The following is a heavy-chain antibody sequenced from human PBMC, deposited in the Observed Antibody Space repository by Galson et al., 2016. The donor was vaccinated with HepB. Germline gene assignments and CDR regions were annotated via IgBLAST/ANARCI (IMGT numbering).Heavy chain of an antibody. J-gene: IGHJ5*02. CDR2: ISGDGRNT. CDR1: GLPSNNYA. Sequence: SLRLSCAASGLPSNNYAMHWVRQAPGKGLECVSLISGDGRNTYYADSVKGRFSISRDNSKKSLYLEMNSLRTEDTAVYYCGILYGGFDPWGQGTLSPSPQ. D-gene: IGHD2/OR15-2a*01. CDR3: GILYGGFDP. V-gene: IGHV3-43*02.